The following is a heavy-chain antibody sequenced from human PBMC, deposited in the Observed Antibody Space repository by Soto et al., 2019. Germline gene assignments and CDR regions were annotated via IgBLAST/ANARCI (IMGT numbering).Heavy chain of an antibody. D-gene: IGHD3-16*01. CDR2: ISGGAENT. CDR1: GFTFSDYG. J-gene: IGHJ4*02. Sequence: EVQLLESGGGLVRPGGSLTLSCIASGFTFSDYGMSWVRQAPGKGLEWVSTISGGAENTHYADSVNGRFIISRDNSKNIKYLKMRGLRAEDTALYYCARDGGGDAFFDTGGQGALVTVSS. V-gene: IGHV3-23*01. CDR3: ARDGGGDAFFDT.